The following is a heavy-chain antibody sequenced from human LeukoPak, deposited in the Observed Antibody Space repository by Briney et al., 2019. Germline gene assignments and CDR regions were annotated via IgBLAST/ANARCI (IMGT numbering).Heavy chain of an antibody. Sequence: SETLSLTCAVSGYSISSGYYWGWIRQPPGKGLEWIGSIYHSGCTYYNPSLKSRVTISVDTSKNQFSLKLNSVTAADTAVYYCARSSMVRGVHFDYWGQGTLVTVSS. J-gene: IGHJ4*02. V-gene: IGHV4-38-2*01. D-gene: IGHD3-10*01. CDR2: IYHSGCT. CDR3: ARSSMVRGVHFDY. CDR1: GYSISSGYY.